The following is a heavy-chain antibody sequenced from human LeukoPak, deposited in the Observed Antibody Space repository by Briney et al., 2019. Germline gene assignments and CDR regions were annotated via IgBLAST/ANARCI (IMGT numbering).Heavy chain of an antibody. Sequence: ASVKVSCKVSGYTLTELSMHWVRQAPGKGLEWMGGFDPEDGETIYAQKFQGRVTITRNTSISTAYMELSSLRSEDTAVYYCARGRSYDFWSGYYRSEYFQHWGQGTLVTVSS. CDR3: ARGRSYDFWSGYYRSEYFQH. J-gene: IGHJ1*01. D-gene: IGHD3-3*01. V-gene: IGHV1-24*01. CDR1: GYTLTELS. CDR2: FDPEDGET.